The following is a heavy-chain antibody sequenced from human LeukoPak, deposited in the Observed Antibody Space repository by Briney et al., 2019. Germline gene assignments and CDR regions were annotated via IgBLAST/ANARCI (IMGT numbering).Heavy chain of an antibody. V-gene: IGHV4-59*11. CDR2: IFHSGST. D-gene: IGHD1-14*01. CDR3: VRTNPWDLTYYFDY. CDR1: GGSIKSHF. J-gene: IGHJ4*02. Sequence: SETLSLTCPVSGGSIKSHFWSWVRQPPGKRLEWIGYIFHSGSTNYNPSLKSRVTISVDTSKNQFSLRLTSVTAADTAVYYCVRTNPWDLTYYFDYWGQGTLVTVSS.